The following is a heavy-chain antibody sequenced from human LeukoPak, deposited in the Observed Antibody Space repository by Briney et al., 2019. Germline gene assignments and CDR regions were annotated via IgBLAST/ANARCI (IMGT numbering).Heavy chain of an antibody. D-gene: IGHD3-22*01. CDR1: GGSISSGGYY. CDR3: ARTGGHHPYDSRKFDP. J-gene: IGHJ5*02. CDR2: IYYSGST. Sequence: SETLSLTCTVSGGSISSGGYYWSWIRQHPGKGLEWIGYIYYSGSTYYNPSLKSRVTISVDTSENQFSLRLNSVTAADTAMYYCARTGGHHPYDSRKFDPWGQGTLVIVSS. V-gene: IGHV4-31*03.